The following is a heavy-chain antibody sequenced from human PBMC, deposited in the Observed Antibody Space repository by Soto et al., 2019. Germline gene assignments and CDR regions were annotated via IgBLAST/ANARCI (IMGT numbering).Heavy chain of an antibody. J-gene: IGHJ5*02. V-gene: IGHV1-46*01. D-gene: IGHD4-17*01. CDR1: GYTFTSYY. CDR3: ARYPGDLNLFAL. Sequence: ASVRVSCKASGYTFTSYYMHWVRQAPGQGLEWMGIINPSGGSTSYAQKFQGRVTMTRDTSTSTVYMELSSLRSEDTAVYYCARYPGDLNLFALWGQGTLVTVSS. CDR2: INPSGGST.